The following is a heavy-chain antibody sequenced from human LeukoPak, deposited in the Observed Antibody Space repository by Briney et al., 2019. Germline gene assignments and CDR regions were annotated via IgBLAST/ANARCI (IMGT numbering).Heavy chain of an antibody. CDR3: AKDWDVSSGWYSPFDC. CDR2: ISGSGCGT. J-gene: IGHJ4*02. D-gene: IGHD6-19*01. V-gene: IGHV3-23*01. Sequence: GRSLRLLCAASGFTFSSYSKNWVRQASGKALECVSLISGSGCGTLYADSVKRRYTISRENSKNTLYLQMNSLRAEDTAVYYCAKDWDVSSGWYSPFDCWGQGTLVTVSS. CDR1: GFTFSSYS.